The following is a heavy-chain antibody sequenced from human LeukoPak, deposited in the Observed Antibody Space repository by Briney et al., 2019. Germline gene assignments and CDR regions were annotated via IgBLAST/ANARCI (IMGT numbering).Heavy chain of an antibody. CDR2: ISAYNGNT. Sequence: GASVKVSCKASGYTFTSYGICWVRQAPGQGLEWMGWISAYNGNTNYAQKLQGRVTMTTDTSTSTAYMGLRSLRSDDTAAYYCATYVDTAMAAFDYWGQGTLVTVSS. CDR1: GYTFTSYG. V-gene: IGHV1-18*01. J-gene: IGHJ4*02. CDR3: ATYVDTAMAAFDY. D-gene: IGHD5-18*01.